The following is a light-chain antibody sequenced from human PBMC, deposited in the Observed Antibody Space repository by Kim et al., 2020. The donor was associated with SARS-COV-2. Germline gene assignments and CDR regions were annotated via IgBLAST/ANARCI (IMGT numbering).Light chain of an antibody. J-gene: IGLJ3*02. CDR1: SNNVGNQG. CDR3: LAWDISLSGWV. Sequence: QAGLTQPPSVSKDLRQTATLTCTGNSNNVGNQGAAWLQQHQGHPPKLLSYANNNRPSGISEKFSPSRSGNTASLTITGLQSDDEADYYCLAWDISLSGWVFGGGTQLTVL. V-gene: IGLV10-54*01. CDR2: ANN.